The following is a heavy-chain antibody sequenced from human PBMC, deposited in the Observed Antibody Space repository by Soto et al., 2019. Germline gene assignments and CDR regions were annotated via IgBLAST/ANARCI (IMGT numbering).Heavy chain of an antibody. CDR2: IGAYNGNT. D-gene: IGHD6-13*01. V-gene: IGHV1-18*01. CDR3: ARNRAAAGGFYYFDY. Sequence: QVQLVQSGAEVKKPGASVKVSCKASGYTFTSYGISWVRQAPGQGLEWVGWIGAYNGNTNYAQKLQGRVTMTTDTSRSSAYMERSSLRSDDTAVYYCARNRAAAGGFYYFDYCGQGILVTVSS. J-gene: IGHJ4*02. CDR1: GYTFTSYG.